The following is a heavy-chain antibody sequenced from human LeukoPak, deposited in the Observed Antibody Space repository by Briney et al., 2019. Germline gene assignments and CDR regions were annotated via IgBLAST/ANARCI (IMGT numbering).Heavy chain of an antibody. Sequence: ASVKVSYKPSGYTFTGYYIHWVRQAPGQGLEWMGWINPSSGGTNYPQNFQGRVTITRDTSLSTAYMEVSGLRSDDTAVYYCARGVVAATFYYYMDVWGKGTTVTVSS. D-gene: IGHD2-15*01. CDR1: GYTFTGYY. CDR2: INPSSGGT. CDR3: ARGVVAATFYYYMDV. V-gene: IGHV1-2*02. J-gene: IGHJ6*03.